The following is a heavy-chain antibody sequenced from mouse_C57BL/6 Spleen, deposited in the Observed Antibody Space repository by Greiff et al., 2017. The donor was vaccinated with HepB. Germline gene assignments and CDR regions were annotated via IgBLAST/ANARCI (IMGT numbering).Heavy chain of an antibody. CDR2: ISDGGSYT. J-gene: IGHJ2*01. V-gene: IGHV5-4*03. CDR1: GFTFSSYA. Sequence: EVNLVESGGGLVKPGGSLKLSCAASGFTFSSYAMSWVRQTPEKRLEWVATISDGGSYTYYPDNVKGRFTISRDNAKNNLYLHMSHLKSEDTAMYYCARSARHYFDYWGQGTTLTVSS. CDR3: ARSARHYFDY.